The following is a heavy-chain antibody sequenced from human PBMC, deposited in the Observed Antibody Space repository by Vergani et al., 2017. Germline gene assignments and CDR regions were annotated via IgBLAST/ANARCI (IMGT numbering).Heavy chain of an antibody. CDR3: AARKLVVVTAIGAFDI. J-gene: IGHJ3*02. CDR1: VFTFTRSA. V-gene: IGHV1-58*01. Sequence: QMKLVQSGPEVKKPGTSVKVSCKSSVFTFTRSAVQWVRQARGQRLEWLGWIVVGSGTTNYAQKFQERDTITRDMSTSTAYMELSSLRSEDTAVYYCAARKLVVVTAIGAFDIWGQGTMVTVSS. D-gene: IGHD2-21*02. CDR2: IVVGSGTT.